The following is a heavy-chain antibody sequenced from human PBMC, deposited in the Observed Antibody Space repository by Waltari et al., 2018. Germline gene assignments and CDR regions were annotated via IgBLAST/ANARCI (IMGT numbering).Heavy chain of an antibody. D-gene: IGHD6-6*01. V-gene: IGHV4-4*02. CDR1: GDSVASRNW. J-gene: IGHJ4*02. CDR3: ARLGPYSSSSN. Sequence: QVQLQESGPGLVKPSGTLFLTCAVSGDSVASRNWWPWFRQPPGKGLEWLGELQQGVTTNYNPSLTHRLTVSVDKPTNHFSLTLNSVTAADTGVYFCARLGPYSSSSNWGQGTLVAVSS. CDR2: LQQGVTT.